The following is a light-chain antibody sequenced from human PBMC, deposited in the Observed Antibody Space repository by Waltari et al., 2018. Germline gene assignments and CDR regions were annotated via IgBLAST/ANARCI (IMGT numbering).Light chain of an antibody. V-gene: IGKV1-39*01. CDR3: QQGDSAPFT. J-gene: IGKJ2*01. CDR1: QTINNF. Sequence: IQMNPAPSSLSASGGGRVTLTCRTSQTINNFLNWYQHKPGQAPKLLIYAASTLQSGVPSRFSGGGSGADFTLTISSLQPEDSATYYCQQGDSAPFTFGQGTKLEIK. CDR2: AAS.